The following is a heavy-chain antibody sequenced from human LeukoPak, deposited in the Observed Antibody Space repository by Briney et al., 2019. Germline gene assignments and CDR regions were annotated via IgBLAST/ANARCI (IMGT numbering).Heavy chain of an antibody. CDR2: IYYSGST. V-gene: IGHV4-39*01. CDR1: GGSISSSSYY. D-gene: IGHD6-13*01. Sequence: SETLSLTCTVSGGSISSSSYYWGWIRQPPGKGLEWIGSIYYSGSTYYNPSLKSRVTISVDTSKNQFSLKLSSVTAADTAVYYCARAERKAAAGTFIFGYWGQGTLVTVSS. CDR3: ARAERKAAAGTFIFGY. J-gene: IGHJ4*02.